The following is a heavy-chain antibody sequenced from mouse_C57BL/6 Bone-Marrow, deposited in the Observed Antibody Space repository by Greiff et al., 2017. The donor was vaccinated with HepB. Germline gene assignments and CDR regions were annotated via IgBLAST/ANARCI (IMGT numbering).Heavy chain of an antibody. V-gene: IGHV1-26*01. Sequence: EVKLQQSGPELVKPGASVKISCKASGYTFTDYYMNWVKQSHGKSLEWIGDINPNNGGTSYNQKFKGKATLTVDKSSSTAYMELRSLTSEDSAVYYCARFPDFDYWGQGTTLTVSS. CDR3: ARFPDFDY. J-gene: IGHJ2*01. CDR1: GYTFTDYY. CDR2: INPNNGGT.